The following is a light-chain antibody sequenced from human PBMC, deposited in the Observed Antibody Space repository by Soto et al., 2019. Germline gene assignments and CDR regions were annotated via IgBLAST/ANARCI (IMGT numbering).Light chain of an antibody. J-gene: IGKJ1*01. Sequence: DIVLTESTDSLAVSLGERATINCKSSQSLLYRSNNKNYLAWYQQKPGQPLKLLISWASTRESGVPDRFSGSGSGADFTLTISRLQAEDVAVYYCQHYYSAPRTFGQGTNVEIK. V-gene: IGKV4-1*01. CDR2: WAS. CDR3: QHYYSAPRT. CDR1: QSLLYRSNNKNY.